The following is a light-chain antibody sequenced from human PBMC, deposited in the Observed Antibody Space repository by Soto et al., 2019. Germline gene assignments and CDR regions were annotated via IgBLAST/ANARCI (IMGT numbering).Light chain of an antibody. CDR2: SNN. V-gene: IGLV1-44*01. CDR3: AAWDDSLNEGV. J-gene: IGLJ2*01. CDR1: SSNLGTNT. Sequence: QSVLTQPPSVSGTPGQRVTISCSGSSSNLGTNTVNWYQQLPGTAPKVLIYSNNQRPSGVLYRFSGSKSGTSASLAISGLQSEDEADYYCAAWDDSLNEGVFGGGTKVTVL.